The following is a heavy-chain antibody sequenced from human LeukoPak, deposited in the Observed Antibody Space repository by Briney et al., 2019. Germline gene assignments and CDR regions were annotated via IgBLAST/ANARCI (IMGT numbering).Heavy chain of an antibody. V-gene: IGHV1-3*01. D-gene: IGHD5-12*01. CDR2: INAGNGNT. CDR3: ATAHGGYNFDY. Sequence: ASVKVSCKASGYTFTNYFMHWVRQAPGQRLEWMGWINAGNGNTKYSQNFQGRVTITRDTSASTAYMELSSLRSEDTAVYYCATAHGGYNFDYWGQGTLVTVSS. CDR1: GYTFTNYF. J-gene: IGHJ4*02.